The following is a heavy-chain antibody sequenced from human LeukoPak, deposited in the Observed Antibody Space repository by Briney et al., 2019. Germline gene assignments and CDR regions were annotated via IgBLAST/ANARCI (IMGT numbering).Heavy chain of an antibody. J-gene: IGHJ6*02. CDR3: ARRGDSYGDYGYYYYGMDV. D-gene: IGHD4-17*01. CDR1: GYSFTSYW. CDR2: IYPGDSDT. V-gene: IGHV5-51*01. Sequence: GESLKISCKGSGYSFTSYWIGWVRQMPGKGLEWMGIIYPGDSDTRYSPSFQGQVTISADKSISTAYLQWSSLKASDTAMYYCARRGDSYGDYGYYYYGMDVWGQGTTVTVSS.